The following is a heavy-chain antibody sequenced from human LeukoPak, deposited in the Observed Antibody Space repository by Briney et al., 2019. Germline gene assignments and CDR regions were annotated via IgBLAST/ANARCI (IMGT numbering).Heavy chain of an antibody. J-gene: IGHJ4*02. Sequence: GGSLRLSCAASGFTFSSYSMNWVRQAPGKGLVWVSRTSSDGSTTSYADSVKGRFTISRDNAKNTLYLQMNSLRAEDTALYYCARERSGSRAFDYWGQGTLVTVSS. V-gene: IGHV3-74*01. CDR2: TSSDGSTT. CDR1: GFTFSSYS. D-gene: IGHD1-26*01. CDR3: ARERSGSRAFDY.